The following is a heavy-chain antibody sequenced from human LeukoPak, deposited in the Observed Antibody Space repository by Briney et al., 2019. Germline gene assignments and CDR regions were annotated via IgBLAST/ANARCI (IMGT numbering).Heavy chain of an antibody. V-gene: IGHV3-23*01. D-gene: IGHD6-19*01. CDR1: GFTFSSYA. CDR2: ISAGGVTT. Sequence: GGSLRLSCAASGFTFSSYAMTWVRQAPGKGLEWVSVISAGGVTTYYADSVKGRFTISRDNSKNTLYLQMNSLRAEDTAVYYCAKALKVVAGSGPVDYYYYMDVWGKGTTVTISS. CDR3: AKALKVVAGSGPVDYYYYMDV. J-gene: IGHJ6*03.